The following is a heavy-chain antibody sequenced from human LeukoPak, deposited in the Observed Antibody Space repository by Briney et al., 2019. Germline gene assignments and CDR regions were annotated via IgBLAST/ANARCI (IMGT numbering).Heavy chain of an antibody. Sequence: GGSLRLSCAASGFTFSSYSMNWVRQAPGKGREWGSSISNSSSYINYADSVKGRSTISRDNAKNSLYLQMNSLSAEDTAVYYCARAKEWLVPSDAFDIWGQGTMVTVSS. CDR3: ARAKEWLVPSDAFDI. CDR1: GFTFSSYS. J-gene: IGHJ3*02. CDR2: ISNSSSYI. V-gene: IGHV3-21*01. D-gene: IGHD6-19*01.